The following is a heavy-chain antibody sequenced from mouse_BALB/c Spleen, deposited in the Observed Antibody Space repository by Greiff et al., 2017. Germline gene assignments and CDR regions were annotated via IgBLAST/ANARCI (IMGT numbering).Heavy chain of an antibody. D-gene: IGHD1-2*01. V-gene: IGHV1-7*01. Sequence: VQLQQSGAELAKPGASVKMSCKASGYTFTSYWMHWVKQRPGQGLEWIGYINPSTGYTEYNQKFKDKATLTADKSSSTAYMQLSSLTSEDSAVYYCARGGTTAPWYFDVWGAGSTVTVSS. CDR1: GYTFTSYW. CDR3: ARGGTTAPWYFDV. J-gene: IGHJ1*01. CDR2: INPSTGYT.